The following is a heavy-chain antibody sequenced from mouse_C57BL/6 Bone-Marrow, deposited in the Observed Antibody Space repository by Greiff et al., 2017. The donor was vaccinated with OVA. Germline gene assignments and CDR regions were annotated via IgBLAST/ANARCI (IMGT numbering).Heavy chain of an antibody. V-gene: IGHV1-81*01. D-gene: IGHD2-2*01. CDR3: ARRGVTTSWFAY. CDR2: IYPRSGNT. J-gene: IGHJ3*01. CDR1: GYTFTSYG. Sequence: VQLQQSGAELARPGASVKLSCKASGYTFTSYGISWVKQRTGQGLEWIGEIYPRSGNTYYNEKFKGKATLTADKSSSTAYMELRRLTSEDSAVYFCARRGVTTSWFAYWGQGTLVTVSA.